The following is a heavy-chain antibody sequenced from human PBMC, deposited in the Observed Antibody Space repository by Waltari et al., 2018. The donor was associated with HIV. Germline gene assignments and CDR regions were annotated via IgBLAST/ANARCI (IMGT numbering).Heavy chain of an antibody. V-gene: IGHV1-8*01. J-gene: IGHJ4*02. CDR3: ARRVSGKPFDF. D-gene: IGHD5-12*01. CDR1: GYTFTTYD. Sequence: QVQLVQSGAEVKKPGASVKVSCKASGYTFTTYDINWVRQATGQGLEWLGRVNPNSGNKWYAQKFQCRVTMTRNTSMSTAYMELSSLTSDDTAIYYCARRVSGKPFDFWGQGTLITVSS. CDR2: VNPNSGNK.